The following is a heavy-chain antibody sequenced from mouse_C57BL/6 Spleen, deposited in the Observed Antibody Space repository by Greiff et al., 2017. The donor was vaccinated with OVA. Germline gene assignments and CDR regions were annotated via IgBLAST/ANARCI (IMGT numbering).Heavy chain of an antibody. D-gene: IGHD2-5*01. V-gene: IGHV1-53*01. Sequence: QVQLQQPGTDLVKPGASVKLSCKASGYTFTSYWMHWVKQRPGQGLEWIGNINPSNGGTNYNEKFKSKATLTVDKSSSTAYMQLSSLTSEDSAVYYCARGGSNYDAMDYWGQGTSVTVSS. J-gene: IGHJ4*01. CDR1: GYTFTSYW. CDR3: ARGGSNYDAMDY. CDR2: INPSNGGT.